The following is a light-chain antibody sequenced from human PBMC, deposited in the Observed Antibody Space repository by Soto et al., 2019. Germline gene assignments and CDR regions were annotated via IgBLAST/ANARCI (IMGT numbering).Light chain of an antibody. CDR1: SSNIGASYA. CDR3: QSYDSSLSGSV. Sequence: QSVLTQPPSVSGAPGQRVTISCTGSSSNIGASYAVHWYQRLPGTAPKLLIYGNSNRPSGVPDRFSGSKSGTSASLAITGLQAEDEADYYCQSYDSSLSGSVFGGGTKVTVL. V-gene: IGLV1-40*01. CDR2: GNS. J-gene: IGLJ3*02.